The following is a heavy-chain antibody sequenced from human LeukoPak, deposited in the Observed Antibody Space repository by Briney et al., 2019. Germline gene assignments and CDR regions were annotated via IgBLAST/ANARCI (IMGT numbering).Heavy chain of an antibody. J-gene: IGHJ4*02. Sequence: ASGXXXXSYAXXWVRQAPGKGLEWVAAISGSGSNTYYADYVKGRFTISRDNSKNTLHLQMNSLRAEDAAVYYCGKKTGYSSGWYLESWGQGTLVTVSS. CDR1: GXXXXSYA. V-gene: IGHV3-23*01. D-gene: IGHD6-19*01. CDR3: GKKTGYSSGWYLES. CDR2: ISGSGSNT.